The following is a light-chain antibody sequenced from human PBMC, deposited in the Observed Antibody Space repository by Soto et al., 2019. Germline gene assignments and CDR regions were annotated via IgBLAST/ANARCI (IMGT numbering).Light chain of an antibody. V-gene: IGLV2-23*01. CDR1: SSDVGSYNL. J-gene: IGLJ1*01. Sequence: QSALTQPASVSGSPGQSITISCTGTSSDVGSYNLVSWYQQLPGKAPKLMIYEGSKRPSAVSNRFSGSKSGNTASLTISGLQAEDGADYYCCSYAGSSTSYAFRTRTKVTVL. CDR3: CSYAGSSTSYA. CDR2: EGS.